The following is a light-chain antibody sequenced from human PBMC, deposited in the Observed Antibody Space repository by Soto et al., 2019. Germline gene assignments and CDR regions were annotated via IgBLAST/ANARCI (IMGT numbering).Light chain of an antibody. Sequence: QSVLTQPASVSGSPGQSITISCTGTSSDVGGYNYVSWYQQHPGKAPKLLIYEVSNRPSGVSNRFSGSKSGSTASLTISGLQAEDEAEYYCSSFTSGSTLYVFGTGTKVTVL. V-gene: IGLV2-14*03. CDR2: EVS. CDR1: SSDVGGYNY. J-gene: IGLJ1*01. CDR3: SSFTSGSTLYV.